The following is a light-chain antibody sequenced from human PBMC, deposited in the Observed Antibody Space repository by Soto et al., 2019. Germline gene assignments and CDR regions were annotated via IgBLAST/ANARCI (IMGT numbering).Light chain of an antibody. V-gene: IGKV1-5*03. CDR3: QQYKSYSRT. CDR2: MAS. CDR1: QSISSW. Sequence: DIQMTQSPSTLSASVGDRVTITCRASQSISSWFAWYQQKPGKVPKLLIYMASSLESGVPSRFSGSGSGTEFTLTISSLQPDDFATYYCQQYKSYSRTFGQGTKVEIK. J-gene: IGKJ1*01.